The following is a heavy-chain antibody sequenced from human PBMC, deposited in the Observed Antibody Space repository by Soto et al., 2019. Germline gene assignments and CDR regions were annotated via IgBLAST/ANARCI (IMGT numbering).Heavy chain of an antibody. V-gene: IGHV3-30*18. D-gene: IGHD6-19*01. J-gene: IGHJ4*02. CDR2: ISYDGSEK. Sequence: PVGSLRLSCAASGFTFTRYSMNWVRQAPGKGLEWVAVISYDGSEKYYVDSVKGRFTISRDISKNTLYLQMNSLRAEDTAVYYCAKDLHSSGWYYFDYWGQGTLVTV. CDR3: AKDLHSSGWYYFDY. CDR1: GFTFTRYS.